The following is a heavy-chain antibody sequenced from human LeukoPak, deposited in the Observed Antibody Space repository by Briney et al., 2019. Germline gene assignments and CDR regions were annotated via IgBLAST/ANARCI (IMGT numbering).Heavy chain of an antibody. CDR2: IKQDGSEK. CDR1: GFTFSSYW. Sequence: PGRSLRLSCAASGFTFSSYWMSWVRQAPGKGLEWVANIKQDGSEKYYVDSVKGRFTISRDNAKNSLYLQMNSLRAEDTAVYYCARGSREQQLVPYVNYWGQGTLVTVSS. CDR3: ARGSREQQLVPYVNY. D-gene: IGHD6-13*01. V-gene: IGHV3-7*01. J-gene: IGHJ4*02.